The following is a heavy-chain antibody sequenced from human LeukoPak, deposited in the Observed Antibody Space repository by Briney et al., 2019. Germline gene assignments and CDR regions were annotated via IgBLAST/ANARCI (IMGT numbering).Heavy chain of an antibody. CDR3: ARENGNWFDP. Sequence: GGSLRLSCAASGFTFSTFAMIWVRQPPGKGLEWVSSIFPSGGEIHYADSVRGRFTISRDNSKSTLSLQMNSLRAEDTAVYYCARENGNWFDPWGQGTLVTVSS. D-gene: IGHD2-8*01. CDR1: GFTFSTFA. V-gene: IGHV3-23*01. J-gene: IGHJ5*02. CDR2: IFPSGGEI.